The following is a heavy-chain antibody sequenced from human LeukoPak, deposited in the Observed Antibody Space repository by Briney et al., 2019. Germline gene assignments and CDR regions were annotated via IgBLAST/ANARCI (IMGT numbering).Heavy chain of an antibody. J-gene: IGHJ4*02. CDR1: GFTFSSYS. V-gene: IGHV3-21*01. CDR2: ISSSSSYI. D-gene: IGHD3-22*01. Sequence: MSGGSLRLSCAASGFTFSSYSMNWVRQAPGKGLEWVSSISSSSSYIYYADSVKGRFTISRDNAKNSLYLQMNSLRAEDTAVYYCASGDYDSSGYYYDDYWGQGTLVTVSS. CDR3: ASGDYDSSGYYYDDY.